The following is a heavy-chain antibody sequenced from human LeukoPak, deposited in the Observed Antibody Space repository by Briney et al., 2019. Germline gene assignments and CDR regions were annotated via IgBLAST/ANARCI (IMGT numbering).Heavy chain of an antibody. CDR3: ASCGKYYGVWSCYYYDALDI. CDR1: GFTFSSYA. V-gene: IGHV3-23*01. CDR2: ISGSGGST. Sequence: GGSLRLSCTASGFTFSSYAMSWVRQAPGKGLEWVSAISGSGGSTYYADSVKGRFTISRDNSKNTLYLQMSSLRAEDTAVYYCASCGKYYGVWSCYYYDALDIWVQGTKVTVSS. D-gene: IGHD3-3*01. J-gene: IGHJ3*02.